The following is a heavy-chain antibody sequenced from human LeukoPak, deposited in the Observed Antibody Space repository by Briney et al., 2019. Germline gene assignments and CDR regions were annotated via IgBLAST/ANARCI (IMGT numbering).Heavy chain of an antibody. D-gene: IGHD6-19*01. CDR3: ARDHSSGWYSDYFDY. V-gene: IGHV3-33*01. Sequence: GGSLRLSCAASGFTFSSYGMHWVRQAPGKGLEWVAVIWYDGSNKYYTDSVKGRFTISRDNSKNTLYLQMNSLRAEDTAVYYCARDHSSGWYSDYFDYWGQGTLVTVSS. CDR2: IWYDGSNK. CDR1: GFTFSSYG. J-gene: IGHJ4*02.